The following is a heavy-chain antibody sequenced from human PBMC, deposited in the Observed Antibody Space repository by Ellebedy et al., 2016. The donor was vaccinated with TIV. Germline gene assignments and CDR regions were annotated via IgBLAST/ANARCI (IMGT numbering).Heavy chain of an antibody. D-gene: IGHD3-22*01. V-gene: IGHV3-23*01. CDR1: GFTFSSYW. CDR3: AKDRTYYYDSSGYYYGGRADYYFDY. J-gene: IGHJ4*02. CDR2: IAGSGDTT. Sequence: GESLKISXAASGFTFSSYWMHWVRQAPGKGLEWVSGIAGSGDTTYYADSVKGRFTISRDNSKNTLYLQMNSLRADDTAVYYCAKDRTYYYDSSGYYYGGRADYYFDYWGQGTLVTVSS.